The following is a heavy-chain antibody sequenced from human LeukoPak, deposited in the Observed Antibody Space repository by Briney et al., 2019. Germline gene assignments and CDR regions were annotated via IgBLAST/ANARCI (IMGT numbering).Heavy chain of an antibody. D-gene: IGHD3-22*01. CDR2: ISSNGGST. Sequence: GGSLRLSCAASGFTFSSYAMHWVRQAPGKGLEYVSAISSNGGSTYYANSVKGRFTISRDNSKNTLYLQMGSLRAEDMAVYYCARAFGSSGNPTLDYWGQGTLVTVSS. CDR1: GFTFSSYA. CDR3: ARAFGSSGNPTLDY. V-gene: IGHV3-64*01. J-gene: IGHJ4*02.